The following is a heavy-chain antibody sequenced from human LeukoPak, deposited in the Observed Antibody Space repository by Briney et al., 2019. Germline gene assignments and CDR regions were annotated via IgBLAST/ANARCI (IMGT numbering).Heavy chain of an antibody. CDR3: AKVERGGGSFDY. CDR2: ISGSGGST. V-gene: IGHV3-23*01. D-gene: IGHD3-16*01. Sequence: GGSLRLSCAPSGFPFSIYPMSWAPHPPGKGREWVSAISGSGGSTYYADSVKGRFTISRDNSKNTLYLQMNSLRAEDTAVYYCAKVERGGGSFDYWGQGTLVTVSS. J-gene: IGHJ4*02. CDR1: GFPFSIYP.